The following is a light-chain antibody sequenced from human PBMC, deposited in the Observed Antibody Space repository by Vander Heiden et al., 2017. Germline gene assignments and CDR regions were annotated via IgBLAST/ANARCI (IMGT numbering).Light chain of an antibody. J-gene: IGKJ5*01. V-gene: IGKV1-27*01. CDR2: AAS. CDR1: QDISNY. CDR3: QKDNIVPIT. Sequence: DIQMTQSPPSLSASVGDRVTITCRASQDISNYLAWYQQKPGKVPKLLIFAASALQSGVPSRFSGSGSGTDFTLTISSLQPEDVATYYCQKDNIVPITFGQGTRLEIK.